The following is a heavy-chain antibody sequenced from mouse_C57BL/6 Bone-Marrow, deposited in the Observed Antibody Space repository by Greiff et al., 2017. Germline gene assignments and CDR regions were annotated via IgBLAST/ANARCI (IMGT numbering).Heavy chain of an antibody. CDR2: IWSGGST. CDR1: GFSLTSYG. V-gene: IGHV2-4*01. D-gene: IGHD1-2*01. Sequence: QVQLKESGPGLVQPSQSLSITCTVSGFSLTSYGVHWVRQPPGKGLEWLGVIWSGGSTDYNAAFISRLSISKDNSKSQVFFKMNSLHADDTAIYYCAKGITTARAMDYWGQGTSVTVSS. J-gene: IGHJ4*01. CDR3: AKGITTARAMDY.